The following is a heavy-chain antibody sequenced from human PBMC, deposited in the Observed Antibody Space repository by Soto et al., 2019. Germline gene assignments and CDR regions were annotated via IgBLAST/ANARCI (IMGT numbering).Heavy chain of an antibody. CDR2: ISSSSYI. V-gene: IGHV3-21*01. D-gene: IGHD2-2*02. Sequence: GGSLRLSCGASGFTFSSYAMSWVRQAPGKGLEWVSPISSSSYIYYADSVKGRFTISRDNAKKSRYLQMNSMRAEDTAVYYCARGPIVVVTAAINYYYYGVDVWGQGTTVTVSS. CDR1: GFTFSSYA. CDR3: ARGPIVVVTAAINYYYYGVDV. J-gene: IGHJ6*02.